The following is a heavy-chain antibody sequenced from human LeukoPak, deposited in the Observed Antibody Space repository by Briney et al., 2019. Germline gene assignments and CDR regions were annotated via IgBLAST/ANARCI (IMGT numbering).Heavy chain of an antibody. D-gene: IGHD2-15*01. CDR2: INPNSGGT. Sequence: AASVKVSCKASGYTFTDYYMHWVRQAPGQGLEWMGWINPNSGGTNYAQKFQGRATMTRDTSISTAYMELSRLRSDDTAVYYCARLLSHQGDYWGQGTLVTVSS. V-gene: IGHV1-2*02. CDR1: GYTFTDYY. J-gene: IGHJ4*02. CDR3: ARLLSHQGDY.